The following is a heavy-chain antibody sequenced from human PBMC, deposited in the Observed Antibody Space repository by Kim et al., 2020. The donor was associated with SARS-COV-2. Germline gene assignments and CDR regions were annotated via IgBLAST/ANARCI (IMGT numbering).Heavy chain of an antibody. V-gene: IGHV4-61*02. CDR2: ISSSGST. J-gene: IGHJ5*02. CDR3: ARDRTSNWFDP. CDR1: GGSITSAYYS. Sequence: SETLSLTCTVSGGSITSAYYSWSWIRQPAGQGLEWIGRISSSGSTNYNPSLKSRVTISIDTSKNQFSLNVTSVTAADTAMYYCARDRTSNWFDPWGQGTLVTVSS.